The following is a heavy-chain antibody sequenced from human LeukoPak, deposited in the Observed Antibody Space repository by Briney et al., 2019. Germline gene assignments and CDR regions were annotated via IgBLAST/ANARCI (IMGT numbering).Heavy chain of an antibody. J-gene: IGHJ4*02. D-gene: IGHD3-10*01. CDR1: GYTFTDYY. CDR2: INPLTGST. Sequence: ASVKVSCKASGYTFTDYYMHWVRQAPRQGLEWVGWINPLTGSTGYAQKFQGRVTMTRDTSISTTYMELTRLRSEDTAVYYCARGPYGSGTSDYWGQGTLVTVSS. CDR3: ARGPYGSGTSDY. V-gene: IGHV1-2*02.